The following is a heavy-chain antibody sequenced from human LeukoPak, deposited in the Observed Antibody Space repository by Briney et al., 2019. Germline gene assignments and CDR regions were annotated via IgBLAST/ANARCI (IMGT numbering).Heavy chain of an antibody. V-gene: IGHV4-59*01. J-gene: IGHJ5*02. CDR1: GGSISSYY. D-gene: IGHD3-3*01. CDR2: IYYSGST. CDR3: ARANDFWSGYYNLEVATSNNWFDT. Sequence: SETLSLTCTVSGGSISSYYWSWIRQPPGKGLEWIGYIYYSGSTNYNPSLKSRVTISVDTSKNQFSLKLSSVTAADTAVYYCARANDFWSGYYNLEVATSNNWFDTWGEGTLVTVSS.